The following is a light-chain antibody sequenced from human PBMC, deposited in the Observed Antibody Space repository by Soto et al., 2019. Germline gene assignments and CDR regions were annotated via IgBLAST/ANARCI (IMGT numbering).Light chain of an antibody. V-gene: IGKV1-5*01. CDR2: DAS. J-gene: IGKJ4*01. Sequence: DIQMTQSPSTLSASVGDRVTITCRASQSIGTWLAWYQQRPGKAPKLLIYDASTLEGGVPSRFSGSGSGTELTLTISSLQPDDLATYYCQQYHSNPLTFGGGTKVEIK. CDR1: QSIGTW. CDR3: QQYHSNPLT.